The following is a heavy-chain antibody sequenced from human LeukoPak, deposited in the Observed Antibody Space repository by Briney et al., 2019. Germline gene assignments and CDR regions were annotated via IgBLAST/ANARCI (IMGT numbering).Heavy chain of an antibody. J-gene: IGHJ5*02. CDR2: IWYDGSNK. D-gene: IGHD3-22*01. CDR1: GFTFSSYG. Sequence: PGRSLRLSCAASGFTFSSYGMHWVRQAPGKGLEWVAVIWYDGSNKYYADSVKGRFTISRDNSKNTLYLQMNSLRAEDTAVYYCARVDYYDSRGQAPWGQGTLVTVSS. V-gene: IGHV3-33*01. CDR3: ARVDYYDSRGQAP.